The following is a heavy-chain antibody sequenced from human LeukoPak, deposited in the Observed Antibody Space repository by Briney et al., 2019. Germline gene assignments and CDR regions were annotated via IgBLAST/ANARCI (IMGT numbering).Heavy chain of an antibody. Sequence: GGSLRLSCAASGFTFNNYWMSWVRQGPGKGLEWVAHIKEDTSQKYYVGSVEGRFTISRDNARNSLYLQMNSLRGEDTAVYFCARQVSSEGHFDYWGQGALVTVSS. CDR1: GFTFNNYW. J-gene: IGHJ4*02. CDR3: ARQVSSEGHFDY. CDR2: IKEDTSQK. V-gene: IGHV3-7*01.